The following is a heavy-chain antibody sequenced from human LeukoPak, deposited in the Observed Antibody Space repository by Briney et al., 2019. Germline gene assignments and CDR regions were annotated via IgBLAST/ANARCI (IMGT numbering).Heavy chain of an antibody. CDR3: ARGFGSSWFDV. CDR1: RYTFTAYY. Sequence: ASVKVSCKASRYTFTAYYIHWVRQAPGQGLEWMGWINPHTGGTKYAQKFQGWVTMTRDTSISTAYMDLSALKSNDTAVYYCARGFGSSWFDVWGQGTLVTVSS. J-gene: IGHJ5*02. CDR2: INPHTGGT. V-gene: IGHV1-2*04. D-gene: IGHD6-13*01.